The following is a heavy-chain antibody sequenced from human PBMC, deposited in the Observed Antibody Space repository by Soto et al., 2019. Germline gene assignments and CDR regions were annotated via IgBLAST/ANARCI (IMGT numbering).Heavy chain of an antibody. CDR1: GDSVSSNSAA. J-gene: IGHJ4*02. Sequence: KQSQTLSLTCSISGDSVSSNSAAWNWIRQSPSRGLECLGRTYYRSKWYNDYAVSVKSRITINPDTSKNQFSLQLNSVTPEDTAVYYCARSHVDIVATIYLFDYWGQGTLVTVSS. V-gene: IGHV6-1*01. CDR3: ARSHVDIVATIYLFDY. D-gene: IGHD5-12*01. CDR2: TYYRSKWYN.